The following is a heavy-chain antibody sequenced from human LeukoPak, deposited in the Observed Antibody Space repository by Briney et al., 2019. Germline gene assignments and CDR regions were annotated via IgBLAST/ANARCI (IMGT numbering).Heavy chain of an antibody. CDR2: INPNSGGT. CDR3: ARGSYQLLWMDYYYYMDV. V-gene: IGHV1-2*02. Sequence: ASVKVSCKASGYTFTGYYMHWVRQAPGQGLEWMGWINPNSGGTNYAQKFQGRVTMTTDTSTSTAYMELRSLRSDDTAVYYCARGSYQLLWMDYYYYMDVWGKGTTVTVSS. D-gene: IGHD2-2*01. CDR1: GYTFTGYY. J-gene: IGHJ6*03.